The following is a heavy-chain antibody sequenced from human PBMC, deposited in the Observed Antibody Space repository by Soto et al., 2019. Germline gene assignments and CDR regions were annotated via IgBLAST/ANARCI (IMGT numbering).Heavy chain of an antibody. CDR1: GGTFSSYT. Sequence: QVQLVQSGAEVKKPGSSVKVSCKASGGTFSSYTISLVRQAPGQGLEWMGRIIPILGIANYAQKFQGRVTITADKSTSTAYMELSSLRSEDTAVYYCARQRYTVTTHGWFDPWGQGTLVTVSS. CDR3: ARQRYTVTTHGWFDP. V-gene: IGHV1-69*02. CDR2: IIPILGIA. D-gene: IGHD4-17*01. J-gene: IGHJ5*02.